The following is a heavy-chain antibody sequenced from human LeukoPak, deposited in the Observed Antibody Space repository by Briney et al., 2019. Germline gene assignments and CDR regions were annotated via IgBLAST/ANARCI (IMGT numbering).Heavy chain of an antibody. V-gene: IGHV3-53*01. D-gene: IGHD2-2*01. Sequence: GGSLRLSCVVSGFTVSGNYMSWVRPAPGKGREWVSVMYSTGTTDYADSVKCRFTISRDNSKNTLYLQVNSLRAEDSAVYYCAREGGPYSSTLRGCWGQGTLVTVSS. CDR1: GFTVSGNY. J-gene: IGHJ4*02. CDR3: AREGGPYSSTLRGC. CDR2: MYSTGTT.